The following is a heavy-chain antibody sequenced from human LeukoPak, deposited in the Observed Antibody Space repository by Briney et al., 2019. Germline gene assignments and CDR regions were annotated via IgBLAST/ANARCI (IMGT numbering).Heavy chain of an antibody. CDR3: AKILNAMYFDL. J-gene: IGHJ2*01. CDR1: GFTFSSYA. CDR2: ISGTT. Sequence: PGASLRLSCAASGFTFSSYAMNWVRQAPGKGLEWVSTISGTTYYADSVKGRFSISRDDSQDMLFLQMDNLRAGDTAVYYCAKILNAMYFDLWGRGTLVTVSS. D-gene: IGHD2-2*01. V-gene: IGHV3-23*01.